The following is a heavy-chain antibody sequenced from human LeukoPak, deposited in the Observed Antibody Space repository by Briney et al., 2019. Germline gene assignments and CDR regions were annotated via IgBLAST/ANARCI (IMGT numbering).Heavy chain of an antibody. D-gene: IGHD1-26*01. Sequence: ASVKVSCKASGGTFSSYAISWVRQAPGQGLEWMGGIIPIFGTANYAQKFQGRVTITADESTSTAHMELSSLRSEDTAVYYCARSKWTEAYYYYYGMDVWGQGTTVTVSS. J-gene: IGHJ6*02. CDR1: GGTFSSYA. CDR3: ARSKWTEAYYYYYGMDV. CDR2: IIPIFGTA. V-gene: IGHV1-69*13.